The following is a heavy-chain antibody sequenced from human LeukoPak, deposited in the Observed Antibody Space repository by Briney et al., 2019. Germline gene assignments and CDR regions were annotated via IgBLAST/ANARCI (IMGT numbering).Heavy chain of an antibody. Sequence: ASVKVSCKASGYTFTGYYMHWVRQAPGQGREWMGWINPNSGGTNYAQKFQGRVTMTRDTSISTAYMELSRLRSDDTAVYYCAREIAAAGDYYGMDVWGQGTTVTVSS. J-gene: IGHJ6*02. V-gene: IGHV1-2*02. CDR3: AREIAAAGDYYGMDV. CDR2: INPNSGGT. CDR1: GYTFTGYY. D-gene: IGHD6-13*01.